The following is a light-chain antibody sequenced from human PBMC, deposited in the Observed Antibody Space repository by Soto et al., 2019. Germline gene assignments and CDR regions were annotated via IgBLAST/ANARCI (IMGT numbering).Light chain of an antibody. CDR3: QQYNTWPV. V-gene: IGKV3D-15*01. CDR1: QSVSSN. J-gene: IGKJ1*01. CDR2: GAS. Sequence: EIVITQSPATLSVSLGERATLSCRASQSVSSNLAWYQQKPGQAPRLLIYGASSRATGIPDRLSGSGSGTEFTLTISSLQSEESAVYYCQQYNTWPVFGQGTKVDIK.